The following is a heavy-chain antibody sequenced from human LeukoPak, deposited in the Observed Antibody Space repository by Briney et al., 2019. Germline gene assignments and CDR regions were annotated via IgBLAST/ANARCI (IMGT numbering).Heavy chain of an antibody. CDR3: ARDLPPVLRYFDWPTYAMDV. CDR1: GGSISSGTYY. Sequence: SETLSLTCTVSGGSISSGTYYWAWIRQPPGKGLEWIGNIHYSGSTYYSPSLKSRVTISVEMSKNHFSLTLSSVTAADTAVYYCARDLPPVLRYFDWPTYAMDVWSQGTTVTVSS. CDR2: IHYSGST. D-gene: IGHD3-9*01. V-gene: IGHV4-39*07. J-gene: IGHJ6*02.